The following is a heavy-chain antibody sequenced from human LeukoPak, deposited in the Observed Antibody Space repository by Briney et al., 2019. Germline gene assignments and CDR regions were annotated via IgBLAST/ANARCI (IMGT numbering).Heavy chain of an antibody. CDR3: ARDACDSSGYRPYYFDY. V-gene: IGHV1-18*01. J-gene: IGHJ4*02. CDR1: GYTFTSYG. D-gene: IGHD3-22*01. CDR2: ISACNGNT. Sequence: ASVKVSCKASGYTFTSYGISWVRQAPGQGLEWMGWISACNGNTNYAQKLQGRVTMTTDTSTSTAYMELRSLRSDDTAVYYCARDACDSSGYRPYYFDYWGQGTLVTVSS.